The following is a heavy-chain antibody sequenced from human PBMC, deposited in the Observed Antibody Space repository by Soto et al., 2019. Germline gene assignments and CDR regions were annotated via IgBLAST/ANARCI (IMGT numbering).Heavy chain of an antibody. CDR3: ARRSNPSNYVWFDP. CDR1: GGSISSYY. V-gene: IGHV4-59*08. Sequence: PSETLSLTCTVSGGSISSYYWSWIRQPPGKGLEWIGYIYYSGSTNYNPSLKSRVTISVDTSKNQFSLKLSSVTAADTAVYYCARRSNPSNYVWFDPWGQGTLVTVSS. CDR2: IYYSGST. J-gene: IGHJ5*02. D-gene: IGHD4-4*01.